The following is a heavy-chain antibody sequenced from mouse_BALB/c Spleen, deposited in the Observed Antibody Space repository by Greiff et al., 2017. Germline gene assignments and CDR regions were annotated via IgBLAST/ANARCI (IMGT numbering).Heavy chain of an antibody. J-gene: IGHJ4*01. V-gene: IGHV1-5*01. D-gene: IGHD2-3*01. CDR1: GYSFTSYW. CDR3: TREGDDGLYAMDY. Sequence: VQLQQSGTVLARPGASVKMSCKASGYSFTSYWMHWVKQRPGQGLEWIGAIYPGNSDTSYNQKFKGKAKLTAVTSASTAYMELSSLTNEDSAVYYCTREGDDGLYAMDYWGQGTSVTVSS. CDR2: IYPGNSDT.